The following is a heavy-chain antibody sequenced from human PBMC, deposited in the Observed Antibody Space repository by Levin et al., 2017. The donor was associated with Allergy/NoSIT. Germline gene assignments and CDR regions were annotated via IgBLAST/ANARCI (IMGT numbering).Heavy chain of an antibody. CDR1: GYSFTSYW. CDR2: IYPGDSDT. CDR3: ARPYSSWRGGMDV. J-gene: IGHJ6*02. V-gene: IGHV5-51*01. D-gene: IGHD6-6*01. Sequence: GGSLRLSCKGSGYSFTSYWIGWVRQMPGKGLEWMGIIYPGDSDTRYSPSFQGQVTISADKSISTAYLQWSSLKASDTAMYYCARPYSSWRGGMDVWGQGTTVTVSS.